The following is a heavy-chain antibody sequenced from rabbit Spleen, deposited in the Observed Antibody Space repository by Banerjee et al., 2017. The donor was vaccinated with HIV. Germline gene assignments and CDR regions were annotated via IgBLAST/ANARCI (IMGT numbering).Heavy chain of an antibody. CDR1: GFDFNSYG. Sequence: QEQLVESGGGLVQPGGSLKLSCKASGFDFNSYGVSWVRQAPGKGLEWVGYIDPIFHITTYASWVNGRFTISRENTQNTVSLQMNSLTAADTATYFCVRAIVPWLGLTRLDLWGQGTLVTVS. V-gene: IGHV1S47*01. CDR3: VRAIVPWLGLTRLDL. CDR2: IDPIFHIT. D-gene: IGHD4-1*01. J-gene: IGHJ3*01.